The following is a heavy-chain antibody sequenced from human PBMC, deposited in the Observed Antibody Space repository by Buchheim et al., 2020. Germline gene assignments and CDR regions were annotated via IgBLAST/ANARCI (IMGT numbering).Heavy chain of an antibody. V-gene: IGHV3-33*01. Sequence: QVQLVESGGGVVQPGGSLRLSCAASGFTFKNYGMHWVRQAPGKGLEWVAVVWHGGDVKDYAGFVEGRFPVSRDNSNNTLYLQLNSLRVEDTAVYYCARDRGADAPIDYWGQG. CDR3: ARDRGADAPIDY. CDR1: GFTFKNYG. CDR2: VWHGGDVK. D-gene: IGHD4/OR15-4a*01. J-gene: IGHJ4*02.